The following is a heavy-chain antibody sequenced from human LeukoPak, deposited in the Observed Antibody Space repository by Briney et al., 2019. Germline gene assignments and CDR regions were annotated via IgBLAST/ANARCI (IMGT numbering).Heavy chain of an antibody. D-gene: IGHD4-11*01. J-gene: IGHJ6*02. Sequence: TASETLSLTCAVYGGSFSGYYWSWIRQPPGKGLEWIGSIYYSGSTYYNPSLKSRVTISVDTSKNQFSLKLSSVTAADTAVYYCASSYSNYYYGMDVWGQGTTVTVSS. CDR1: GGSFSGYY. CDR2: IYYSGST. V-gene: IGHV4-34*01. CDR3: ASSYSNYYYGMDV.